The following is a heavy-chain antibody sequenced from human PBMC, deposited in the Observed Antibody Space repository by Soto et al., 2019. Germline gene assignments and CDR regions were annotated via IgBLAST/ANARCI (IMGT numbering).Heavy chain of an antibody. J-gene: IGHJ4*02. V-gene: IGHV3-21*01. CDR3: ARALSDIRNDYSNPWNQADY. CDR2: ISSSSSYI. Sequence: GGSLRLSCAAPGFTFSSYSMNWVRQAPGKGLEWVSSISSSSSYIYYADSVKGRFTISRDNAKNSLYLQMNSLRAEDTAVYYCARALSDIRNDYSNPWNQADYWGQGTLVTVSS. CDR1: GFTFSSYS. D-gene: IGHD4-4*01.